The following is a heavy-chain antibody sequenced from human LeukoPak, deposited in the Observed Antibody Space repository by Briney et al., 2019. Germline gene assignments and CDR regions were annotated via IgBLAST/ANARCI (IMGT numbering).Heavy chain of an antibody. CDR1: GYTFTGYY. V-gene: IGHV1-2*02. Sequence: ASVKVSCKASGYTFTGYYMHWVRQAPGQGLEWMGWINPNSGGTNYAQKVQGRVTMTRDTSISTAYMELSRLRSDDTAVYYCARTEWVLRYFDYWGQGTLVTVSS. J-gene: IGHJ4*02. CDR2: INPNSGGT. D-gene: IGHD3-9*01. CDR3: ARTEWVLRYFDY.